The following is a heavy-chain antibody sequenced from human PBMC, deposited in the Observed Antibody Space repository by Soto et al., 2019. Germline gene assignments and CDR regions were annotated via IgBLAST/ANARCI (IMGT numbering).Heavy chain of an antibody. CDR2: IWYDGSNK. Sequence: GSLRVSCEASGFTFSSYGMHWVRQAPGKGLEWVAVIWYDGSNKYYADSVKGGFTISRDNSKNTLYLQMNSLRAEDTAVYYCARDLYDFWSGYTYYYYYGMDVWGQGTTVTVSS. CDR3: ARDLYDFWSGYTYYYYYGMDV. J-gene: IGHJ6*02. V-gene: IGHV3-33*01. CDR1: GFTFSSYG. D-gene: IGHD3-3*01.